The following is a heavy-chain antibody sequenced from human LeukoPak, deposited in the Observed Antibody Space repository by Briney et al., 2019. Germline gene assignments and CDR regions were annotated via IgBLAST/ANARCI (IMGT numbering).Heavy chain of an antibody. CDR3: ARHPYDFWSGPSNFDY. CDR2: INDSGSP. D-gene: IGHD3-3*01. V-gene: IGHV4-34*01. J-gene: IGHJ4*02. Sequence: PSETLSLTCAVYGGSFSGYHWTWIRQPPGKGLDWIGEINDSGSPIYNPSLRNRVTISVDTSKNQFSLKLSSVTAADTAVYYCARHPYDFWSGPSNFDYWGQGTLVTVSS. CDR1: GGSFSGYH.